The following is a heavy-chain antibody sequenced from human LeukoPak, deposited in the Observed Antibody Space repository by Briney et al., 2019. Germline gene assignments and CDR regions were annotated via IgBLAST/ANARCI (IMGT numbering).Heavy chain of an antibody. Sequence: SVKVSCKASGGTFSSYAISWVRQAPGQGLGWMGGIIPIFGTANYAQKFQGRVTITADESTSTAYMELSSLRSEDTAVYYCARGAVMTTVTTEWDYWGQGTLVTVSS. V-gene: IGHV1-69*13. J-gene: IGHJ4*02. D-gene: IGHD4-17*01. CDR1: GGTFSSYA. CDR3: ARGAVMTTVTTEWDY. CDR2: IIPIFGTA.